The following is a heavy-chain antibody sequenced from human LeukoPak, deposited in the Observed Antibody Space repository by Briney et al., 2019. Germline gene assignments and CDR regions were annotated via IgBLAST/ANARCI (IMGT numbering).Heavy chain of an antibody. J-gene: IGHJ4*02. CDR3: ARAVSTYGLDS. CDR1: GFTFSTFG. D-gene: IGHD3-10*01. V-gene: IGHV3-21*01. Sequence: PGGSLRLSCAVSGFTFSTFGMNWVRRAPGKGLECVSSITSTSNYIYYADSVKGRFTNSRDDAKNSLYLQMNSLRAEDTAVEYCARAVSTYGLDSWGQGNLVTVSS. CDR2: ITSTSNYI.